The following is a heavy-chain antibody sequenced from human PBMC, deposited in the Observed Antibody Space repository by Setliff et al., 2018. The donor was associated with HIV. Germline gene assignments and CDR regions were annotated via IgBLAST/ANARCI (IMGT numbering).Heavy chain of an antibody. CDR2: LNPSEGTT. CDR3: VRGYRSAWNSWFDA. CDR1: GYTFTTYY. V-gene: IGHV1-46*01. J-gene: IGHJ5*02. Sequence: PGASVKVSCKASGYTFTTYYIHWVRQAPGQGLEWMGILNPSEGTTSFAQKFQGRVTMTRDTSTSTVYMDLSSLRADDTAVCYCVRGYRSAWNSWFDAWGQGTRVTVSS. D-gene: IGHD6-19*01.